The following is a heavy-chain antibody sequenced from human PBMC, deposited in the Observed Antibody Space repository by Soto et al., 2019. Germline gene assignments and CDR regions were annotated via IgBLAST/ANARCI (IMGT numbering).Heavy chain of an antibody. CDR3: ARHKTTMLTVVSAFDP. J-gene: IGHJ5*02. CDR2: IFYSGST. V-gene: IGHV4-39*02. Sequence: LSLTCTVSGDSITRSNFYWGWIRQPPGKGLEWLGSIFYSGSTFYNPALKSRVTFSVDTSKNHFSLKLSPVTAADTAVYYCARHKTTMLTVVSAFDPWGQGTRVTVS. CDR1: GDSITRSNFY. D-gene: IGHD3-22*01.